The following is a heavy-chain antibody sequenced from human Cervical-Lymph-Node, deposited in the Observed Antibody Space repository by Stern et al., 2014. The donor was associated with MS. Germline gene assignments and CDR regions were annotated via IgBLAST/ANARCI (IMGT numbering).Heavy chain of an antibody. J-gene: IGHJ5*02. V-gene: IGHV1-69*01. D-gene: IGHD6-13*01. Sequence: VQLVESVAEVQKPGSSGKVSCKASGGTFSSYAISWVRQAPGQGLEWMGGIIPIFGTANYAQKFQGRVTITADESTSTAYMELSSLRSEDTAVYYCARDSGYTAAAATNWFDPWGQGTLVTVSS. CDR1: GGTFSSYA. CDR3: ARDSGYTAAAATNWFDP. CDR2: IIPIFGTA.